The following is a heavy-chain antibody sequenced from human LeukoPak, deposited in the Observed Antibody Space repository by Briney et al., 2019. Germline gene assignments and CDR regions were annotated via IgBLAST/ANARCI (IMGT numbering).Heavy chain of an antibody. Sequence: SETLSLTCIVSGGSITSSSYYWGWIRQPPGKGLQWIGSIYYSGSTYYKPSLKSRVTISVDTSKNQFSLKLTSVTAADTAVYYCGRRSRSTWNYRRGDYWGQGTLVTVSS. J-gene: IGHJ4*02. CDR3: GRRSRSTWNYRRGDY. D-gene: IGHD1-7*01. CDR1: GGSITSSSYY. V-gene: IGHV4-39*01. CDR2: IYYSGST.